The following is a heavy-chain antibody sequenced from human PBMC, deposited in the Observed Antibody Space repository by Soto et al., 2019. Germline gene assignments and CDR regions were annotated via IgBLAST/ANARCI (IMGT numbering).Heavy chain of an antibody. CDR2: ISSSSSYI. J-gene: IGHJ5*02. CDR1: GFTFSSYS. CDR3: ARGITMVRGVHNWFDP. V-gene: IGHV3-21*01. D-gene: IGHD3-10*01. Sequence: GGSLRLSCAASGFTFSSYSMNWVRQAPGKGLEWFSSISSSSSYIYYADSVKGRFTISRDNAKNSLYLQMNSLRAEDTAVYYCARGITMVRGVHNWFDPWGQGTLVTVSS.